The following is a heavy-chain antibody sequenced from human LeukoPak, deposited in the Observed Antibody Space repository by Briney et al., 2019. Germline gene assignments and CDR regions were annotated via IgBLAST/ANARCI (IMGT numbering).Heavy chain of an antibody. Sequence: GRSLRLSCAASGFTFSSYAMHWVRQAPGKGLEWVAVISYDGSNKYYADSVKGRFTISRDNSKNTLYLQMNSLRAEDTAVYYCARDQGHYYDSSGYLDYWGQGTLVTVSS. V-gene: IGHV3-30-3*01. CDR2: ISYDGSNK. J-gene: IGHJ4*02. D-gene: IGHD3-22*01. CDR3: ARDQGHYYDSSGYLDY. CDR1: GFTFSSYA.